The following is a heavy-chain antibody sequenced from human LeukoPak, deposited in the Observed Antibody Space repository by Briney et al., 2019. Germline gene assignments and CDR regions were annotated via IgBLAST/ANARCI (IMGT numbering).Heavy chain of an antibody. CDR2: IYYSGST. Sequence: SETLSLTCTVSGGSISSYYWSWIRQPPGKGLEWIGYIYYSGSTNYNPSLKSRVTISVDTSKNQFSLKLSSVTAADTAVFYCARVERGYSGYDEDYFYYYFMDVWGKGTTVTVSS. CDR1: GGSISSYY. D-gene: IGHD5-12*01. J-gene: IGHJ6*03. V-gene: IGHV4-59*08. CDR3: ARVERGYSGYDEDYFYYYFMDV.